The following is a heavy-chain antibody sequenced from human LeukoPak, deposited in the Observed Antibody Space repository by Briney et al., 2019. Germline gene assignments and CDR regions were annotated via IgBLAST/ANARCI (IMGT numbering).Heavy chain of an antibody. V-gene: IGHV3-21*01. D-gene: IGHD2-15*01. CDR2: ISSSSSYI. CDR3: ATSARTYIGSSLDY. Sequence: GGSLRLSCAASGFTFSSYSMNWVRQAPGKGLEWVSSISSSSSYIYYADPVKGRFTISRDNAKNTLYLQMNSLRAEDTALYYCATSARTYIGSSLDYWGQGTLVTVSS. J-gene: IGHJ4*02. CDR1: GFTFSSYS.